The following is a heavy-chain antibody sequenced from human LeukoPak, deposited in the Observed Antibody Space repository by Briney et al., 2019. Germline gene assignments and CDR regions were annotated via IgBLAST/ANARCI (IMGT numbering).Heavy chain of an antibody. Sequence: GGSLRLSCAASGFTFSTYNMNWVRQAPGKGLEWVSSVSGSSCYIYYADSLKGRFTVSRDNAKNSLFLQMNSLRAEDTAIYYCASSKRYCSSTNCYMVGIDYWGQGTLVTVSS. CDR1: GFTFSTYN. D-gene: IGHD2-2*02. J-gene: IGHJ4*02. CDR2: VSGSSCYI. V-gene: IGHV3-21*01. CDR3: ASSKRYCSSTNCYMVGIDY.